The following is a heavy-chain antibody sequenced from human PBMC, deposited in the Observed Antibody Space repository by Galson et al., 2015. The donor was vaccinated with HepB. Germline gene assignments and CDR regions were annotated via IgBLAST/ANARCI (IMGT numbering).Heavy chain of an antibody. J-gene: IGHJ6*02. Sequence: SVKVSCKASGFTFTSSAMQWVRQARGQRLEWIGWIVVGSGNTNYAQKFQERVTITRDMSASTAYMELSSLRSEDTAVYYCAAMDYDILTGAYYYYGMDVWGQGTTVTVSS. D-gene: IGHD3-9*01. CDR3: AAMDYDILTGAYYYYGMDV. CDR1: GFTFTSSA. CDR2: IVVGSGNT. V-gene: IGHV1-58*02.